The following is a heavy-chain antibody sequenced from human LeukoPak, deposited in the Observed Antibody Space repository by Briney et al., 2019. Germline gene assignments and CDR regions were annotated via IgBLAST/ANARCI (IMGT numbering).Heavy chain of an antibody. Sequence: PSETLSLTCTVSGGSISSYYWSWIRQPPRKGLEWIGYIYYSGSTNYNPSLKSRVTISVDTSKNQFSLKLSSVTAADTAVYYCARESDGYDFWSGFDYWGQGTLVTVSS. CDR2: IYYSGST. D-gene: IGHD3-3*01. CDR1: GGSISSYY. CDR3: ARESDGYDFWSGFDY. J-gene: IGHJ4*02. V-gene: IGHV4-59*01.